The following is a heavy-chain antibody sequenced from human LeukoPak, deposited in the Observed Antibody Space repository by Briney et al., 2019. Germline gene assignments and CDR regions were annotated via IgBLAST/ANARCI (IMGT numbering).Heavy chain of an antibody. J-gene: IGHJ4*02. CDR2: ISAYNGNT. Sequence: ASVKVSCKASGYTFTSYGISWVRQAPGQGPEWMGWISAYNGNTNYAQKLQGRVTMTTDTSTSTAYMELRSLRSDDTAVYYCARDRKHSSGWYAYSEFDYWGQGTLFTVSS. CDR1: GYTFTSYG. V-gene: IGHV1-18*01. D-gene: IGHD6-19*01. CDR3: ARDRKHSSGWYAYSEFDY.